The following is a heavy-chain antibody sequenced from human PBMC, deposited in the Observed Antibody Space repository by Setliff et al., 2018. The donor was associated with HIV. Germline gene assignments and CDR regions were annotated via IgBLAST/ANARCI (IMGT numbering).Heavy chain of an antibody. Sequence: ASVKVSCKVSGNTLSEIYIHWVRQAPGKGLEWMGWMNPNSGNTGYAQRFQGRLTMTRNTSISTAYMELNSLMSEDTAVYFCAIRREVVVATTRRGLDIWGQGTMVTVSS. V-gene: IGHV1-8*01. D-gene: IGHD2-15*01. CDR2: MNPNSGNT. CDR1: GNTLSEIY. CDR3: AIRREVVVATTRRGLDI. J-gene: IGHJ3*02.